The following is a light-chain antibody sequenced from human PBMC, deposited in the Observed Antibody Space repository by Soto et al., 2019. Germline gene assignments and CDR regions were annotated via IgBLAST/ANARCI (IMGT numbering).Light chain of an antibody. V-gene: IGKV1-5*01. J-gene: IGKJ1*01. Sequence: IQITQAPSTLSASVGDRVTITFRASQSISSWLSWYQQKPGKAPKVLIYDASSLESGVPSRFSGSGSGTEFSLTISSLQPDDFATYYCQQYNHYCTFGQGTKVDIK. CDR2: DAS. CDR3: QQYNHYCT. CDR1: QSISSW.